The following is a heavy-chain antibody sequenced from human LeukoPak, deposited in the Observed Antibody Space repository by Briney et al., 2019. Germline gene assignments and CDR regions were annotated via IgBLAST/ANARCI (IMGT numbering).Heavy chain of an antibody. J-gene: IGHJ4*02. CDR2: INRNNGDT. CDR3: ASYPRSIPTPPFDY. Sequence: GTSVKVSCKASGYTFTAQYMHWVRQAPGQGLEWIGWINRNNGDTKYAQSFLGRVTMTRDTSTTTAYMELSSLRSDDTAVYFCASYPRSIPTPPFDYWGPGTLVTVSS. CDR1: GYTFTAQY. D-gene: IGHD2-21*01. V-gene: IGHV1-2*02.